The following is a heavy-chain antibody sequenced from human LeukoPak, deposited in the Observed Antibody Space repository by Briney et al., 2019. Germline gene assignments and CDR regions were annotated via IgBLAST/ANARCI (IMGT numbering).Heavy chain of an antibody. J-gene: IGHJ4*02. CDR2: INQDGSKI. CDR1: GFTLSNYW. Sequence: GGSLRLSCAASGFTLSNYWMAWVRQAPGKGLEWVANINQDGSKIYYADSMTGRFTISRDTAKSSLYLQMNSLRVEDTAVYYCARAWAGSASYWGQGTLVTVSS. CDR3: ARAWAGSASY. D-gene: IGHD6-19*01. V-gene: IGHV3-7*04.